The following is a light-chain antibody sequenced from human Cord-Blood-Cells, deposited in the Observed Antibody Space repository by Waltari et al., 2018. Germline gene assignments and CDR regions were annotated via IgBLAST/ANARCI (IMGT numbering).Light chain of an antibody. V-gene: IGKV3-15*01. J-gene: IGKJ3*01. CDR3: QQYNNWPLT. CDR1: QSDSSN. CDR2: GAS. Sequence: EIVMTQSPATMSVSPGERATLSCRASQSDSSNLAWYQQKTGQAPRLLIYGASTRATGIPARFSGSGSGTEFTLTISSLQSEDFAVYYCQQYNNWPLTFGPGTKVGIK.